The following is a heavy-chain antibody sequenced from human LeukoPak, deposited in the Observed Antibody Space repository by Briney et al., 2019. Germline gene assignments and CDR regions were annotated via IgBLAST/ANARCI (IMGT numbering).Heavy chain of an antibody. CDR2: ISGSGGST. D-gene: IGHD3-10*01. Sequence: GGSLRLSCAASGFTFSSYAMSWVRQAPGKGLEWFSVISGSGGSTYYADSVKGRFTISRDNSKNTLYLQMNSLRAEDTAVYYCAKDLLMVRGVTDYWGQGTLVTVSS. V-gene: IGHV3-23*01. CDR1: GFTFSSYA. CDR3: AKDLLMVRGVTDY. J-gene: IGHJ4*02.